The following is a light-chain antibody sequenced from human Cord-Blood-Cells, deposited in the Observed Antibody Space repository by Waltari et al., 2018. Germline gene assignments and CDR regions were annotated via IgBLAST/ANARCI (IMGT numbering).Light chain of an antibody. CDR2: DVI. Sequence: QSALTQPASVSGSPGQSITISCTGTSRDVGGFNYVSWYQQHPGKAPTRMIYDVINRPSGVSNCFSGSKSGNTASLTISGLQAEDEADYYCSSYTSSSTLYVFGTGTKVTVL. CDR3: SSYTSSSTLYV. J-gene: IGLJ1*01. V-gene: IGLV2-14*01. CDR1: SRDVGGFNY.